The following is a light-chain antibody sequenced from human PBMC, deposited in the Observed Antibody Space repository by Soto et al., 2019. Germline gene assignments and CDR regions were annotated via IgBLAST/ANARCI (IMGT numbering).Light chain of an antibody. CDR2: EVF. CDR1: TSDVGGYNY. V-gene: IGLV2-14*01. J-gene: IGLJ2*01. Sequence: QSALTQPASVSGSPGQSITIPCTGTTSDVGGYNYVSWFQQYPGKAPKLIIYEVFSRPSGISNRFSGSKSGNTASLTISGLQAEDEADYYCSSYTSRNTVIFGGGTKVTVL. CDR3: SSYTSRNTVI.